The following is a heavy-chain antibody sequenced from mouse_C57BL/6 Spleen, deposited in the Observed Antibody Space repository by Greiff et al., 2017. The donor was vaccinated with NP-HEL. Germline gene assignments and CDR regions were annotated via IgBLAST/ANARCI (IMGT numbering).Heavy chain of an antibody. J-gene: IGHJ4*01. Sequence: VQLQQSGPVLVKPGASVKMSCKASGYTFTDYYMNWVKQSHGKSLEWIGVINPYNGGTSYNQKFKGKATLTVDKSSSTAYMELNSLTSEDSAVYYCARTHYYGSSYGAMDYWGQGTSVTVSS. D-gene: IGHD1-1*01. CDR1: GYTFTDYY. V-gene: IGHV1-19*01. CDR3: ARTHYYGSSYGAMDY. CDR2: INPYNGGT.